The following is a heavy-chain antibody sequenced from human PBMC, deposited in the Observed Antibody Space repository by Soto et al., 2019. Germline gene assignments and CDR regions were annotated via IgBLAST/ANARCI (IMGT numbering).Heavy chain of an antibody. CDR3: ARDRRYPYSSSWYEYYYYYMDV. CDR2: INSDGSST. J-gene: IGHJ6*03. V-gene: IGHV3-74*01. Sequence: PGGSLRLSCASSGFTFSSYWMHWVRQAPGKGLVWVSRINSDGSSTSYADSVKGRFTISRDNAKNTLYLQMNSLRAEDTAVYYCARDRRYPYSSSWYEYYYYYMDVWGKGTTVTVSS. CDR1: GFTFSSYW. D-gene: IGHD6-13*01.